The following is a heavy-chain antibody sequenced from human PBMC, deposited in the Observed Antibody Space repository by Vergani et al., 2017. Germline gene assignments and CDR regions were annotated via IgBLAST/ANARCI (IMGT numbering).Heavy chain of an antibody. CDR2: INSGNGNT. Sequence: QVQLVQSRAEVKKPGASVKVSCKASGYTFTSYAMHWVRQAPGQRREWMGWINSGNGNTKYSQKFQGRVTITRDTSASTAYMELGSLRSEDTAVYYCAGEGFYDYDXGSYRLRGGYYFDYWGQGTLVTVSS. V-gene: IGHV1-3*01. J-gene: IGHJ4*02. CDR1: GYTFTSYA. CDR3: AGEGFYDYDXGSYRLRGGYYFDY. D-gene: IGHD3-16*02.